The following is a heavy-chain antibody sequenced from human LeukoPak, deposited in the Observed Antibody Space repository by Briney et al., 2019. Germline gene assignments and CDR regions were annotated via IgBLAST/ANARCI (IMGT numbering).Heavy chain of an antibody. J-gene: IGHJ4*02. CDR3: ATGGHYFGS. Sequence: GGSLRLSCAASGLTFTNTWMSWVRQAPGKGLEWLGRKTNDGTIDHASPVKGRFTISSDDSKNTLYLQMNSLETEDTAVYHCATGGHYFGSWGQGTLVTVSS. V-gene: IGHV3-15*01. CDR2: KTNDGTI. CDR1: GLTFTNTW.